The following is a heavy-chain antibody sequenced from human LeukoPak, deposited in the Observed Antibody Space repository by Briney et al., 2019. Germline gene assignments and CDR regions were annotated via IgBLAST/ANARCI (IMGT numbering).Heavy chain of an antibody. CDR1: GYTFTSYG. CDR3: ARHGTSYYYDSSGYYPVDY. Sequence: GASVTVSCKASGYTFTSYGISWVRQAPGQGLEWMGWISAYNGNTNYAQKLQGRATMTTDTSTSTAYMELRSLRSDDTAVYYCARHGTSYYYDSSGYYPVDYWGQGTLVTVSS. J-gene: IGHJ4*02. D-gene: IGHD3-22*01. V-gene: IGHV1-18*01. CDR2: ISAYNGNT.